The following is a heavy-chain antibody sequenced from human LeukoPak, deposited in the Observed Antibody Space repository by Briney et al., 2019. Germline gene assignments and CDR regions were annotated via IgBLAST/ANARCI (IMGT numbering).Heavy chain of an antibody. D-gene: IGHD6-19*01. CDR1: GFTFDDYT. V-gene: IGHV3-43*01. CDR2: ISWDGGGT. J-gene: IGHJ4*02. Sequence: SGGSLRLSCAASGFTFDDYTMHWVRQAPGKGLEWVSLISWDGGGTYYADSVKGRFTISRDNSKNSLYLQMNSLRTEDTALYYCAKDSSGTHIDYWGQGTLVTVSS. CDR3: AKDSSGTHIDY.